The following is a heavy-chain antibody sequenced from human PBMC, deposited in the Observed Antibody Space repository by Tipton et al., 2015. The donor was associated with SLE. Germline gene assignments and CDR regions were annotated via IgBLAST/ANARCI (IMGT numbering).Heavy chain of an antibody. CDR1: GGSFSGYY. CDR2: INHSGST. CDR3: ARGPPRGTSRREWYFDL. V-gene: IGHV4-34*01. Sequence: LRLSCAVYGGSFSGYYWSWIRQPPGKGLEWIGEINHSGSTNYNPSLKSRVTISVDTSKNQFSLKLSSVTAADTAVYYCARGPPRGTSRREWYFDLWGRGTLVTVSS. D-gene: IGHD2-2*01. J-gene: IGHJ2*01.